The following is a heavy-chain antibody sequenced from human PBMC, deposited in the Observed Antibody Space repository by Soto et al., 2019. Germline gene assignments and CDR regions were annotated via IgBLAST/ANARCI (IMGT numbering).Heavy chain of an antibody. D-gene: IGHD3-10*01. CDR1: GGSIRAGDYY. CDR2: IFYSGKS. CDR3: ARLSSLYYNSDYGGYYFDY. Sequence: QVQLQESGPGLVKPSQTLSLTCTVSGGSIRAGDYYWSWIRQHPGKGLEWIGYIFYSGKSFYNPSLKSGVTISVDTSKNQFSLQLSSVTAADTAIYYCARLSSLYYNSDYGGYYFDYWGQGTLVSVSS. V-gene: IGHV4-31*03. J-gene: IGHJ4*02.